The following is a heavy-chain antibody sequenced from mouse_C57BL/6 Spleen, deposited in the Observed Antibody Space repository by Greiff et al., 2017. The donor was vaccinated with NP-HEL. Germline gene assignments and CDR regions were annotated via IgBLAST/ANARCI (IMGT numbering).Heavy chain of an antibody. CDR2: IDPETGGT. CDR3: TRWITTVVAPPFDWYFDV. Sequence: QVQLQQSGAELVRPGASVTLSCKASGYTFTDYEMHWVKQTPVHGLEWIGAIDPETGGTAYNQKFKGKAILTADKSSSTAYMELRSLTSEDSAVYYCTRWITTVVAPPFDWYFDVWGTGTTVTASS. CDR1: GYTFTDYE. J-gene: IGHJ1*03. V-gene: IGHV1-15*01. D-gene: IGHD1-1*01.